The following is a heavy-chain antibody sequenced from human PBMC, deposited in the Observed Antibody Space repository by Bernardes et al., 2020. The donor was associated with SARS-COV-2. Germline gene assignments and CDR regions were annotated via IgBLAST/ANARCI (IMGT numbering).Heavy chain of an antibody. J-gene: IGHJ5*02. V-gene: IGHV3-13*01. CDR1: GFTFSSYD. CDR3: ARGLAGDPGWFDP. CDR2: IGSAGET. D-gene: IGHD6-19*01. Sequence: VGSLILSCAASGFTFSSYDMHWVRQATGKGLEWVSTIGSAGETYYEGSVKGRFTISRENARKSLYLQMNSLRAGDTAVYYCARGLAGDPGWFDPWGQGTLVTVSS.